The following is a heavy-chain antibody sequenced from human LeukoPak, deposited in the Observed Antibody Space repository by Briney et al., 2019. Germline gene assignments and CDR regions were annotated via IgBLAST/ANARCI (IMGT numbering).Heavy chain of an antibody. CDR1: GGSISSGDYY. CDR2: IYYSGST. Sequence: SQTLSLTCTVSGGSISSGDYYWSWIPQPPGKGLEWIGYIYYSGSTYYNPSLKSRVTISVDTSKNQFSLKLSSVTAADTAVYYCARVDPGEGLVTFDYWGQGTLVTVSS. CDR3: ARVDPGEGLVTFDY. D-gene: IGHD3/OR15-3a*01. J-gene: IGHJ4*02. V-gene: IGHV4-30-4*01.